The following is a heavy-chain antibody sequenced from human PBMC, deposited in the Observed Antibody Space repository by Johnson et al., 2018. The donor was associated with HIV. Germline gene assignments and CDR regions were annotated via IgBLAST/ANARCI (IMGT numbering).Heavy chain of an antibody. V-gene: IGHV3-30*18. CDR1: GFTFSSYG. D-gene: IGHD2-8*01. CDR3: AKCGYADAVDI. Sequence: VQVVESGGGVVQPGRSLRLSCAASGFTFSSYGMHWVRQAPGKGLEWVAVISYDGSNKYYADSVKGRFTISRDNSKNTLYLQMNSLRAEDTAVYYCAKCGYADAVDIWGQGTMVTVSS. CDR2: ISYDGSNK. J-gene: IGHJ3*02.